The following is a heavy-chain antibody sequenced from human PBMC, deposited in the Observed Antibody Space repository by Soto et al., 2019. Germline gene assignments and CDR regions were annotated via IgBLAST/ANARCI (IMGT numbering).Heavy chain of an antibody. J-gene: IGHJ5*02. D-gene: IGHD3-3*01. V-gene: IGHV4-34*01. Sequence: SETLSLTCAVYGGSVNGYYWNWIRQHPGKGLEWIGEINHTGGTHYNPSLKSRVTMSVDTSKNQFSLRLSSVTAADTAIYYCATRITVFGLLIPPFDPWGQGTQVTVSS. CDR3: ATRITVFGLLIPPFDP. CDR2: INHTGGT. CDR1: GGSVNGYY.